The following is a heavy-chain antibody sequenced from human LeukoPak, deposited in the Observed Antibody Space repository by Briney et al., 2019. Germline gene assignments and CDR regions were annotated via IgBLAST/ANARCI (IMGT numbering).Heavy chain of an antibody. D-gene: IGHD1-26*01. J-gene: IGHJ4*03. Sequence: GGSLRLSCAASGFTFSSYSMNWVRQAPGKGLEWVSSISSSSSYIYYADSVKGRFTISRDNAKNSLYLQMNSLRAEDTAVYYCARVGWELSYFDYWGQGTTVTVSS. CDR3: ARVGWELSYFDY. V-gene: IGHV3-21*01. CDR2: ISSSSSYI. CDR1: GFTFSSYS.